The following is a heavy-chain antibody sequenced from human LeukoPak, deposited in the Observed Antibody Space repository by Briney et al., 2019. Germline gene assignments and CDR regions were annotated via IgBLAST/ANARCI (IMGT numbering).Heavy chain of an antibody. CDR1: GYTFTGYY. D-gene: IGHD1-26*01. V-gene: IGHV1-2*04. CDR2: INPKSGGT. J-gene: IGHJ5*02. CDR3: AREQIVGATILDANWFDP. Sequence: GASVKVSCEASGYTFTGYYMHWVRQAPGQGLEWMGWINPKSGGTNYAQKFQGWVTMTRDTSINTVYMELSRLRSDDTAVYYCAREQIVGATILDANWFDPWGQGTLVTVSS.